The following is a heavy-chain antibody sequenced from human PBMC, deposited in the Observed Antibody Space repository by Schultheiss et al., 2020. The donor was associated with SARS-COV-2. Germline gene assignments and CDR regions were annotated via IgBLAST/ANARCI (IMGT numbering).Heavy chain of an antibody. J-gene: IGHJ4*02. CDR1: GGTFSSYA. CDR3: ARVARGRTYYDYVWGSVDY. D-gene: IGHD3-16*01. CDR2: IIPIFGTA. Sequence: VKVSCKASGGTFSSYAISWVRQAPGQGLEWMGGIIPIFGTANYAQKFQGRVTMTRDTSTSTVYMELSSLRSEDTAVYYCARVARGRTYYDYVWGSVDYWGQGTLVTVSS. V-gene: IGHV1-69*13.